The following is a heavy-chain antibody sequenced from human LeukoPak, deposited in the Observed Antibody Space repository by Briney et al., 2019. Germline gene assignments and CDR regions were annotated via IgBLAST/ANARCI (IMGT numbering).Heavy chain of an antibody. CDR1: GYSFTSYW. V-gene: IGHV5-51*01. CDR2: IYPGDSDT. Sequence: GESLKTSCKGSGYSFTSYWIGWVRQMPGKGLEWMGIIYPGDSDTRYSPSFQGQVTISADKSISTAYLQWSSLKASDTAMYYCARQLTAYSYGLRYNWFDPWGQGTLVTVSS. D-gene: IGHD5-18*01. J-gene: IGHJ5*02. CDR3: ARQLTAYSYGLRYNWFDP.